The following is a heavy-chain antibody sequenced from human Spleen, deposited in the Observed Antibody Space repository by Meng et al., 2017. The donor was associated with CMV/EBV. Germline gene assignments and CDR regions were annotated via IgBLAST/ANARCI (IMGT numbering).Heavy chain of an antibody. CDR3: AKDMRGTLELYYGMDV. CDR1: GFTFGSYS. J-gene: IGHJ6*02. CDR2: ISGSGGSM. V-gene: IGHV3-43*02. Sequence: GGSLRLSCAGSGFTFGSYSMNWVRQAPGKGLEGVSSISGSGGSMYYEDSVKGRFTISRDNSKNSLYLQMNSLRTEDTALYYCAKDMRGTLELYYGMDVWGQGTTVTVSS. D-gene: IGHD1-7*01.